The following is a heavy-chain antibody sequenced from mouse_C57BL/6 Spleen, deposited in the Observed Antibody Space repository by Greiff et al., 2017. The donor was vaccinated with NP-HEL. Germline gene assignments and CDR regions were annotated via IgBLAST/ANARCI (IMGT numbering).Heavy chain of an antibody. J-gene: IGHJ3*01. CDR1: GYAFSSSW. D-gene: IGHD4-1*01. CDR3: ARHWDEAY. CDR2: IYPGDGDT. Sequence: VKLQESGPELVKPGASVKISCKASGYAFSSSWMNWVKQRPGKGLEWIGRIYPGDGDTNYNGKFKGKATLTADKSSSTAYMQLSSLTSEDSAVYFCARHWDEAYWGQGTLVTVSA. V-gene: IGHV1-82*01.